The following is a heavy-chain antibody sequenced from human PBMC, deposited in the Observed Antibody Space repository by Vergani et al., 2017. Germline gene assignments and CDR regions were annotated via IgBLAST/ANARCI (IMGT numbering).Heavy chain of an antibody. V-gene: IGHV3-30*02. CDR1: GFTLSNYD. Sequence: QVQLVESGGGVVQRGGSLRLSCATSGFTLSNYDMQWIRQGPGKGLEFVAFIQFDGSNQYYADSVKGRFTLSRDFSKNTLYLQMNSLRSEDTAVYYCARDLGYCSGGSCSYWGQGTLVTVSS. CDR3: ARDLGYCSGGSCSY. D-gene: IGHD2-15*01. CDR2: IQFDGSNQ. J-gene: IGHJ4*02.